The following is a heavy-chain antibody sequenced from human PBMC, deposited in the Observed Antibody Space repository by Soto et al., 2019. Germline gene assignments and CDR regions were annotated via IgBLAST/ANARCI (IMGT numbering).Heavy chain of an antibody. CDR3: AKDFSGSYSLAEYFQH. Sequence: GGSLRLSCAASGFTFSSYAMSWVRQALGKGLEWVSAISGSGGSTYYADSVKGRFTISRDNSKNTLYLQMNSLRAEDTAVYYCAKDFSGSYSLAEYFQHWGQGTLVTVSS. V-gene: IGHV3-23*01. CDR1: GFTFSSYA. CDR2: ISGSGGST. J-gene: IGHJ1*01. D-gene: IGHD1-26*01.